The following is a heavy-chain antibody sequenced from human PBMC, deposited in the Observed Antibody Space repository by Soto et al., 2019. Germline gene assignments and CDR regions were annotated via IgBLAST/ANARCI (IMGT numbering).Heavy chain of an antibody. V-gene: IGHV5-51*01. CDR3: ARRGAGYNYDY. CDR1: GYSFPAFW. D-gene: IGHD5-12*01. Sequence: PGESLKISCGASGYSFPAFWIGWVRQMPGKGLEWVGIIFPADSDTRYSPSFQGQVTISADKSISTAYLQWSSLKASDTAMYYCARRGAGYNYDYWGQGTLVTVSS. CDR2: IFPADSDT. J-gene: IGHJ4*02.